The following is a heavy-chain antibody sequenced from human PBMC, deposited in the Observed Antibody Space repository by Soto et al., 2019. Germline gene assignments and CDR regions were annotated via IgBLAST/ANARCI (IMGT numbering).Heavy chain of an antibody. J-gene: IGHJ4*02. D-gene: IGHD3-10*01. CDR3: AKGGGSGSYLNY. Sequence: EVQLLESGGGLVQPGGSLRLSCAASGFTFSSYAMSWVRQAPGQGLEWVSAISGSGGSTYYADSVKGRFTISRDNSKNTLYLQMNSLRAEDTAVYYCAKGGGSGSYLNYWGQGTLVTVSS. CDR1: GFTFSSYA. V-gene: IGHV3-23*01. CDR2: ISGSGGST.